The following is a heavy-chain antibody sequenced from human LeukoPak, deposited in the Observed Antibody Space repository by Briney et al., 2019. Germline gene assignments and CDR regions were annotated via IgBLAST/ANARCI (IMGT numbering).Heavy chain of an antibody. CDR1: GGSISSYY. D-gene: IGHD4-23*01. J-gene: IGHJ2*01. V-gene: IGHV4-59*01. Sequence: SETLSLTYTVSGGSISSYYWSWIRQPPGRGLEWIGYIYHSGSTNYNPSLKSRLTISLDTSKNQCSLKLSSVTAADTAVYYCARGYGGSYWYFDFWGRGTLVTVSS. CDR2: IYHSGST. CDR3: ARGYGGSYWYFDF.